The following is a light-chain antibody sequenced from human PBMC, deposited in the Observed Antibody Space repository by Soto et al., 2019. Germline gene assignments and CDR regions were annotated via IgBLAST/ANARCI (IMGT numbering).Light chain of an antibody. CDR3: QQSNYWPWT. CDR2: GAS. CDR1: QTVSNE. Sequence: EIRMTQSPATLSVSPGERATLSCRASQTVSNELAWYQQRPGQAPRLLIYGASTRATGIPARFSGSGSGTEFTLTINSLQSEDFAVYYCQQSNYWPWTFGQGTKVDIK. V-gene: IGKV3-15*01. J-gene: IGKJ1*01.